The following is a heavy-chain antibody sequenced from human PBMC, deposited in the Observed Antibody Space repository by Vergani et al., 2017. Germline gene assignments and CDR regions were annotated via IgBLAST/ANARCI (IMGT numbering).Heavy chain of an antibody. D-gene: IGHD2-2*01. CDR1: GGTFSSSA. CDR2: IIPIFGTA. V-gene: IGHV1-69*01. CDR3: ASKYCSSTSCYQDYYMDV. Sequence: QVQLVQSGAEVKKPGSSVKVSCKASGGTFSSSAISWVRQAPGQGLEWMGGIIPIFGTANYAQKFQGRVTITADESTSTAYMELSSLRSEDTAVYYCASKYCSSTSCYQDYYMDVWGKGTTVTVSS. J-gene: IGHJ6*03.